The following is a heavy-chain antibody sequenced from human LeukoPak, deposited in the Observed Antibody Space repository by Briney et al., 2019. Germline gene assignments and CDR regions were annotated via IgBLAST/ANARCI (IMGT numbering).Heavy chain of an antibody. V-gene: IGHV3-74*01. CDR2: IHSDGSST. D-gene: IGHD3-3*01. Sequence: GGSLRLSCAASGFTFTSFWMHWVRQVPGKGLVWVSHIHSDGSSTSYADSVKGRFTISRDNAKNTVYLQMNSLRAEDTAVYYCAKERNPYDFWSGYSFGMDVWGKGTTVTVSS. CDR3: AKERNPYDFWSGYSFGMDV. CDR1: GFTFTSFW. J-gene: IGHJ6*04.